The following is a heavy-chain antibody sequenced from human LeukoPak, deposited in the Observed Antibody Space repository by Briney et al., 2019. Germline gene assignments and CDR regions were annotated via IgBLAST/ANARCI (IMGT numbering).Heavy chain of an antibody. CDR2: IYYSGST. Sequence: SETLSLTCTVSGGSISSSRYYWGWIRQPPGKGLEWIGSIYYSGSTYYNPSLKSRVTISVDTSKNQFSLKLSSVTAADTAVYYCARDSAAAGKPFDYWGQGTLVTVSS. V-gene: IGHV4-39*07. CDR1: GGSISSSRYY. D-gene: IGHD6-13*01. J-gene: IGHJ4*02. CDR3: ARDSAAAGKPFDY.